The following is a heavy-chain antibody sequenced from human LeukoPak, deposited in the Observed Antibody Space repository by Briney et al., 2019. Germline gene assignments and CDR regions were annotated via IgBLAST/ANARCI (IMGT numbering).Heavy chain of an antibody. CDR2: ISYDGRNK. D-gene: IGHD6-19*01. Sequence: GGSLRLSCAASGFTFSSYAMHWGRQAPGKGLERVAVISYDGRNKYYAYSVKGRFSISRDNSKNTLYLKMKSLRAEDAAVYYCARQYTSGWSDYWGQGSLVTVSS. CDR3: ARQYTSGWSDY. CDR1: GFTFSSYA. J-gene: IGHJ4*02. V-gene: IGHV3-30*04.